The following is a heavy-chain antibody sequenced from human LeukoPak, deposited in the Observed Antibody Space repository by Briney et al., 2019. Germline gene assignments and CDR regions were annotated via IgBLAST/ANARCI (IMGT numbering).Heavy chain of an antibody. CDR2: ISSNGDNT. V-gene: IGHV3-64D*06. Sequence: GGSLRLSCSVSGFTFSTYVMHWVRQAPGKGLEYVSAISSNGDNTFYADSVKGRFTISRDNSKNTLYLQMSSLRADDTAVYYCVRGTGYWGQGTLVTVSS. CDR3: VRGTGY. J-gene: IGHJ4*02. CDR1: GFTFSTYV.